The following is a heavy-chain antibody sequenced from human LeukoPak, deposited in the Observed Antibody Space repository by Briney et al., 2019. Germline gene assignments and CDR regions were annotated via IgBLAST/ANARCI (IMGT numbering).Heavy chain of an antibody. CDR3: ARAGEMATMGDAYNWFDP. J-gene: IGHJ5*02. D-gene: IGHD5-24*01. V-gene: IGHV4-4*07. Sequence: SETLSLTCTVSGGSISSYYWSWIRQPAGKGLEWIGRIYTRGSTNYNPSLKSRVTMSVDTSKNQFSLKLSSVTAADTAVYYCARAGEMATMGDAYNWFDPWGQGTLVTVSS. CDR1: GGSISSYY. CDR2: IYTRGST.